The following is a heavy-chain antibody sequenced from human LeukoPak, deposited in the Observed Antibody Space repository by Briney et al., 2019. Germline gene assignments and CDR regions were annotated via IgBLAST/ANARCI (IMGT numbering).Heavy chain of an antibody. CDR2: IIPTFGTA. D-gene: IGHD2-2*01. J-gene: IGHJ6*04. V-gene: IGHV1-69*13. Sequence: SVKVSCKASGGTFSSYAISWVRQAPGQGLEWMGGIIPTFGTANYAQKFQGRVTITADESTSTAYMELSSLRSEDTAVYYCARSGEVVPAARPTRPYYYGMDVRGKGTTVTVSS. CDR3: ARSGEVVPAARPTRPYYYGMDV. CDR1: GGTFSSYA.